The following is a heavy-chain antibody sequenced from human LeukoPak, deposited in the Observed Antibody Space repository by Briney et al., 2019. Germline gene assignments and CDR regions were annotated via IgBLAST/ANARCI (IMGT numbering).Heavy chain of an antibody. CDR3: ARAYSYGLDFDY. V-gene: IGHV1-46*01. J-gene: IGHJ4*02. CDR2: INPSGGST. CDR1: GYTLTELS. D-gene: IGHD5-18*01. Sequence: ASVKVSCKVSGYTLTELSMHWVRQAPGKGLEWMGIINPSGGSTSYAQKFQGRVTMTRDTSTSTVYMELSSLRSEDTAVYYCARAYSYGLDFDYWGQGTLVTVSS.